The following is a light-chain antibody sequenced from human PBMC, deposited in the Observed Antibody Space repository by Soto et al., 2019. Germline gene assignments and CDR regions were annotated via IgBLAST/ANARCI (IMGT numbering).Light chain of an antibody. CDR1: QSVSTY. Sequence: DIVLTQSPGTLSLSPGERATLSCRASQSVSTYLAWYQQKPGQAPRLLIYDASSRATGIPARFSGSGSGTDFTLTISSLEPEDFAVYYCQQRSSTFGQGTRLEIK. CDR3: QQRSST. J-gene: IGKJ5*01. CDR2: DAS. V-gene: IGKV3-11*01.